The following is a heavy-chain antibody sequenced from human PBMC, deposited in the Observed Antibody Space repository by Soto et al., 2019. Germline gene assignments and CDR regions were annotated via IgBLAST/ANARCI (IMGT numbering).Heavy chain of an antibody. Sequence: QITLKESGPTLVKPTQTLTLTCTFSGFSLSTSGVGVGWIRQPPGKALEWLALIYWDDDKRYSPSLKSRLTITKHTSKNQVVRTMTNMDPVDTATYYCPHRQCDIYYDSSDYNCFDPWGQGTLVTVSS. CDR2: IYWDDDK. CDR1: GFSLSTSGVG. J-gene: IGHJ5*02. V-gene: IGHV2-5*02. D-gene: IGHD3-22*01. CDR3: PHRQCDIYYDSSDYNCFDP.